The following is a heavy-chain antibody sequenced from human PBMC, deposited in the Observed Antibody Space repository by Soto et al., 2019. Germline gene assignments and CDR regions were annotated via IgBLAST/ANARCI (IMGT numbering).Heavy chain of an antibody. V-gene: IGHV1-69*02. CDR1: GGTFSSYT. CDR2: IIPILGIA. J-gene: IGHJ4*02. CDR3: ARESTIFGVVISQPFDY. D-gene: IGHD3-3*01. Sequence: SVKVSCKASGGTFSSYTISWVRQAPGQGLEWIGRIIPILGIANYAQKFQGRVTITADKSTSTAYMELSSLRSEDTAVYYCARESTIFGVVISQPFDYWGQGTLVTVSS.